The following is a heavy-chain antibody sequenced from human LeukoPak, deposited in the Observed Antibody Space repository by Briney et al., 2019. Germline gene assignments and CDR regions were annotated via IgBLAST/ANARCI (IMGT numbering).Heavy chain of an antibody. Sequence: SETLSLTCTVSGGPISTYYWSWIRQPPGKGLEWIGYIYYSGSTTYNPSLKSRVTISVDTSKNQFSLRLSSVTAADTAVYYCARGSVGASTDYYYYYMDVWGKGTTVTVSS. CDR2: IYYSGST. D-gene: IGHD1-26*01. V-gene: IGHV4-59*01. CDR3: ARGSVGASTDYYYYYMDV. CDR1: GGPISTYY. J-gene: IGHJ6*03.